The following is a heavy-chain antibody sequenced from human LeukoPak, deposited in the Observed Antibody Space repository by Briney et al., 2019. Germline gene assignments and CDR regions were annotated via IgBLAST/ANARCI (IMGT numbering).Heavy chain of an antibody. CDR3: ARGPVGTYYDFWSGYDAGYYFDY. D-gene: IGHD3-3*01. J-gene: IGHJ4*02. Sequence: SETLSLTCAVYGGSFSGYYWSWIRQPPGKGLEWIGEINHSGSTNYNPSLKSRVTISVDTSKNQFSLKLSSVTAADTAVYYCARGPVGTYYDFWSGYDAGYYFDYWGRGTLVTVSS. V-gene: IGHV4-34*01. CDR1: GGSFSGYY. CDR2: INHSGST.